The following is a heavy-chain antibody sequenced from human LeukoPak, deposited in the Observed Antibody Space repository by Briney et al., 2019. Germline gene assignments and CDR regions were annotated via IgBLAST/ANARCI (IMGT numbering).Heavy chain of an antibody. V-gene: IGHV3-21*01. J-gene: IGHJ4*02. CDR1: GFTFSRYS. D-gene: IGHD7-27*01. Sequence: GGSLRLSCAASGFTFSRYSMHWVCQAPGKGLEWVSSISSSSSYIYYADSVKGRFTISRDNAKNSLYLQMNSLRAEDTAVYYWAGGGLSASSGDLDFWGQGTLVTVSS. CDR3: AGGGLSASSGDLDF. CDR2: ISSSSSYI.